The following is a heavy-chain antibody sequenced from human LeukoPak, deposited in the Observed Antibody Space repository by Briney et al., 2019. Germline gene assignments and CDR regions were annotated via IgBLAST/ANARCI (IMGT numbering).Heavy chain of an antibody. D-gene: IGHD3-10*01. CDR2: ISGSGGST. V-gene: IGHV3-23*01. Sequence: PGGSLRLSCAASGFTFDDYAMHWVRQAPGKGLEWVSAISGSGGSTYYADSVKGRFTISRDNSKNTLYLQMNSLRAEDTAVYYCAKDPDWGRYGYGSVYWGQGTLVTVSS. J-gene: IGHJ4*02. CDR3: AKDPDWGRYGYGSVY. CDR1: GFTFDDYA.